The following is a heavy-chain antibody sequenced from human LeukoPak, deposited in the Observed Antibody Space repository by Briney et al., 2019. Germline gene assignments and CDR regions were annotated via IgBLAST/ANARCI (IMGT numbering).Heavy chain of an antibody. V-gene: IGHV3-74*01. J-gene: IGHJ6*04. CDR1: GFTFSSYW. CDR3: ARDQNYYGSGSYAPYSYYGLDV. D-gene: IGHD3-10*01. Sequence: GGSLRLSCAATGFTFSSYWMPWVRQAPANGLVCVSRIHSDASSTSYADSVKGRFTISRDNAKNTLYLQMNSLRAEDTAVYYCARDQNYYGSGSYAPYSYYGLDVWGKGPTVTVSS. CDR2: IHSDASST.